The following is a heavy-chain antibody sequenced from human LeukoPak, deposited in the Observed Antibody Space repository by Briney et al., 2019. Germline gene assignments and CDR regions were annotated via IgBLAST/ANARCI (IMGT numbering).Heavy chain of an antibody. J-gene: IGHJ4*02. CDR1: GFTFRNYA. V-gene: IGHV3-23*01. Sequence: GGSLRLSCAASGFTFRNYAMSWVRQAPGKGLEWVSAINNNGDSTYYAASVKGRFTISRDNSKNTLHLQMNSLRAEDTAVYYCAKDRPHFDYWGQGNLVTVSS. CDR2: INNNGDST. CDR3: AKDRPHFDY.